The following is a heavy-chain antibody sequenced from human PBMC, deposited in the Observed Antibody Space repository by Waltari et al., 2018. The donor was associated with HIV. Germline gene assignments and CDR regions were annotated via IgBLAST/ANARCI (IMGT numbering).Heavy chain of an antibody. CDR3: ARAFMIRGTGAFDI. J-gene: IGHJ3*02. D-gene: IGHD3-10*01. CDR2: ISSSGSTI. Sequence: EVQVVESGGGLVQPGGSLRLSCAASGFTFSSYEMNWVRQAPGKGLEWVSYISSSGSTIYFADSVKGRFTMSRDNAKNSLYLRMNSLRAEDTAVYYCARAFMIRGTGAFDIWGQGTIVTVSS. V-gene: IGHV3-48*03. CDR1: GFTFSSYE.